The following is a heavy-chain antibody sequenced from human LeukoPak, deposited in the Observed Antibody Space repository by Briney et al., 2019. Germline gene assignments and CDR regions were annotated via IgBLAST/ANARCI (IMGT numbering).Heavy chain of an antibody. CDR2: IYVGDSDT. CDR1: GNSFTTSW. CDR3: ARVVDYDTSGYQTKSWFDP. Sequence: GESLKISCKGSGNSFTTSWIGWVRQMPRKGLEWMGIIYVGDSDTRYRPSFQGQVTISADKFLNTAYLQWSSLKASDTAMYYCARVVDYDTSGYQTKSWFDPWGQGTLVTVSS. J-gene: IGHJ5*02. V-gene: IGHV5-51*01. D-gene: IGHD3-22*01.